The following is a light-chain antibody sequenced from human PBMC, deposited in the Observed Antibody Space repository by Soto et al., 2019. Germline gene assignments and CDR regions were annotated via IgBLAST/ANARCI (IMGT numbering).Light chain of an antibody. CDR1: ESVGNW. CDR3: QQYNSYPPT. J-gene: IGKJ1*01. CDR2: AAT. Sequence: PITQAASSLTASVGDRITITCLAHESVGNWLAWYQQKPGKAPKLLIYAATTMQSGVPSRFSGSGSGTECTLTISSLQPDDVATYYCQQYNSYPPTLGQGTKVDIK. V-gene: IGKV1D-16*01.